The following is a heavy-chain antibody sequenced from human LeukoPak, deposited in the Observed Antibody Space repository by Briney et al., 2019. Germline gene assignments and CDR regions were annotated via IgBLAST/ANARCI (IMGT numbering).Heavy chain of an antibody. V-gene: IGHV1-18*01. CDR3: ARDYSSDYVFDY. Sequence: GASVKVSCKASGYTFTDYGISWVRQAPGQGLEWMGWVSAYNDDTNYAQKFQGRVTMTSDTSTTTAYVELRSLTSDDTAVYYCARDYSSDYVFDYWGQGTLVTVSS. J-gene: IGHJ4*02. CDR1: GYTFTDYG. CDR2: VSAYNDDT. D-gene: IGHD4-11*01.